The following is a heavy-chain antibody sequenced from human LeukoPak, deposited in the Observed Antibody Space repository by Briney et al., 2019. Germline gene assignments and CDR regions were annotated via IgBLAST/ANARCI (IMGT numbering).Heavy chain of an antibody. J-gene: IGHJ6*02. CDR2: VYDTGST. CDR3: ARHEGFGNYNDYYYDIDV. CDR1: GASISNYY. V-gene: IGHV4-59*08. Sequence: SEALSLTCTVSGASISNYYWSWIRQPPGKGLEWIGYVYDTGSTNYNASLKSRVTISVDTSKNQFSLKLSSVTAADTAVYYCARHEGFGNYNDYYYDIDVWGQGTTVTVSS. D-gene: IGHD4-11*01.